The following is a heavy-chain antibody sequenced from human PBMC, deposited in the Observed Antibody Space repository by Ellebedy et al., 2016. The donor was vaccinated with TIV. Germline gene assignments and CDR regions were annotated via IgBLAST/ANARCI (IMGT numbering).Heavy chain of an antibody. J-gene: IGHJ4*02. V-gene: IGHV4-38-2*01. CDR2: LNYGGES. CDR1: GSSISSGYY. D-gene: IGHD5-12*01. Sequence: MPSETLSLTCSVSGSSISSGYYWGWIRQPPGRGLEWIGSLNYGGESYFDPSLKSRVTMSLDTSKNQFSLKVNSVTAADTAIYYCASHRGFYSGWSFDYWGQGTLITVSP. CDR3: ASHRGFYSGWSFDY.